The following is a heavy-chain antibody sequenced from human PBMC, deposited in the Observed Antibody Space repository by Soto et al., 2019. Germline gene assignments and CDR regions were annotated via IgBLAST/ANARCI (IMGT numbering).Heavy chain of an antibody. Sequence: SETLSLTCTVSGNSISGNYWSWFRQPPGKGLEWIGYIYYSGSTNYNPSLESRVTISVDTSKNQFSLKLISVTATDTAGYYRARGGASSLPFDLWGQGILVTVS. J-gene: IGHJ4*02. CDR1: GNSISGNY. V-gene: IGHV4-59*01. D-gene: IGHD6-13*01. CDR2: IYYSGST. CDR3: ARGGASSLPFDL.